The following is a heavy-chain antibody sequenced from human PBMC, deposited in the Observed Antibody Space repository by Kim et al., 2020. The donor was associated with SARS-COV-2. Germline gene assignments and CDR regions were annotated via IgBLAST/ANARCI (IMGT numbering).Heavy chain of an antibody. CDR3: ARVIEGGGWFDP. J-gene: IGHJ5*02. V-gene: IGHV4-59*01. CDR2: IYYSGST. Sequence: SETLSRTCTVSGGSISSYYWSWIRQPPGKGLEWIGYIYYSGSTNYNPSLKSRVTISVDTSKNQFSLKLSSVTAADTAVYYCARVIEGGGWFDPWGQGTLV. D-gene: IGHD3-22*01. CDR1: GGSISSYY.